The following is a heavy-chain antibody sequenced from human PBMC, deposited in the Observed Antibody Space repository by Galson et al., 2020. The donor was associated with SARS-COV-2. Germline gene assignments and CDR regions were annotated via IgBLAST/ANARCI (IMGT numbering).Heavy chain of an antibody. CDR3: ARAAYGGGDCASTFGDSSPPFV. Sequence: GGSLRLSCAASGFTFSSFAMSWVRHVPAKGLELVSAISGGHATYYADSVKGRFTISRDNARNTVSLEMNSLRVEDTAVYYCARAAYGGGDCASTFGDSSPPFVWGHGALVIVSS. V-gene: IGHV3-23*01. D-gene: IGHD2-21*01. CDR1: GFTFSSFA. CDR2: ISGGHAT. J-gene: IGHJ4*01.